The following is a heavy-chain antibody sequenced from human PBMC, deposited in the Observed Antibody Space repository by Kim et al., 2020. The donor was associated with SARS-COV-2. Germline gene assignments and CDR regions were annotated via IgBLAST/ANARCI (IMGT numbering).Heavy chain of an antibody. J-gene: IGHJ4*02. CDR3: AKAVWNFDWFDQY. D-gene: IGHD3-9*01. Sequence: GGSLRLSCAASGFTFSSYAMSWVRQAPGKGLEWVSVISGGGSSTYYADSVKCRFTISRDNSKNTLYLQMNSLRAEDTAVYYCAKAVWNFDWFDQYWGQGTRDTVSS. V-gene: IGHV3-23*01. CDR1: GFTFSSYA. CDR2: ISGGGSST.